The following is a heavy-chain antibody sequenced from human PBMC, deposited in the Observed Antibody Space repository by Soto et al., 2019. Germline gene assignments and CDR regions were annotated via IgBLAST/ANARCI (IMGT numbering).Heavy chain of an antibody. J-gene: IGHJ6*02. D-gene: IGHD2-2*01. CDR2: IYHSGST. CDR3: ARFSSSPYYYYGMDV. CDR1: GGSISISNW. V-gene: IGHV4-4*02. Sequence: SETLSLTCAVSGGSISISNWCSCVRQPPGKGLEWIGEIYHSGSTNYNPSLKSRVTISVDKSKNQFSLKLSSVTAADTAVYYCARFSSSPYYYYGMDVWGQGTTVTVSS.